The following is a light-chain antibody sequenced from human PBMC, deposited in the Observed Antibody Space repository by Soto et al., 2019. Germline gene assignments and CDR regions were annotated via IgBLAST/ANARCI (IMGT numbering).Light chain of an antibody. J-gene: IGLJ3*02. Sequence: QSALTQPASVSGSPGQSITISCTGTSSDVGSYNYVSWYQQHPGKAPKLMIYEVSNRPSGVSNRFSGSKSGNTASLTISGLQAEDKADYYCSSYTSSSTRVFGGGTQLTVL. CDR1: SSDVGSYNY. V-gene: IGLV2-14*01. CDR3: SSYTSSSTRV. CDR2: EVS.